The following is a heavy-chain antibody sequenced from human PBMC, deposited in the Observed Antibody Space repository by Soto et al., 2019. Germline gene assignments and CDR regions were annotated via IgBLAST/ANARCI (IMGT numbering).Heavy chain of an antibody. J-gene: IGHJ4*02. D-gene: IGHD6-19*01. V-gene: IGHV1-69*02. CDR2: IIPILGIA. CDR1: GGTFSSYT. Sequence: QVQLVQSGAEVKKPGSSVKVSCKASGGTFSSYTISWVRQAPGQGLEWMGRIIPILGIANYAQKFQGRVTITEDKSTSTAYMELSSLRSEDTAVYYCARVGYSSGWYGDYWGQGTLVTVSS. CDR3: ARVGYSSGWYGDY.